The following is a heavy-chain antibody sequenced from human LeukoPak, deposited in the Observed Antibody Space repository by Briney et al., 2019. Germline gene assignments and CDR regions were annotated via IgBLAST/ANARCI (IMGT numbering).Heavy chain of an antibody. D-gene: IGHD3-10*01. V-gene: IGHV3-23*01. CDR2: VTGGGDTT. CDR3: AKGGSYFGGFDY. Sequence: GSLRLSCAASGFTFSNYDMSWVRQAPGKGLEWVSAVTGGGDTTYYADSVKGRFTISRDNSKSTLYLQMNSLRAEDTAVYYCAKGGSYFGGFDYWGQGTLVTVSS. J-gene: IGHJ4*02. CDR1: GFTFSNYD.